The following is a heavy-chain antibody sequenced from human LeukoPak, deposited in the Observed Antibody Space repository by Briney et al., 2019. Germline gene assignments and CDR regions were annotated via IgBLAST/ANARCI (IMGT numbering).Heavy chain of an antibody. J-gene: IGHJ6*02. V-gene: IGHV1-46*01. D-gene: IGHD3-3*01. CDR1: GYTFTSYY. CDR2: INPSGGSA. CDR3: ARKRVGVLRFLGRRDYYGMDV. Sequence: SVKVSCKASGYTFTSYYMHWVRQAPGQGLEWMGIINPSGGSASYAQKFQGRVTMTRDTSTSTVYMELSSLRSEDTAVYYCARKRVGVLRFLGRRDYYGMDVWGQGTTVTVSS.